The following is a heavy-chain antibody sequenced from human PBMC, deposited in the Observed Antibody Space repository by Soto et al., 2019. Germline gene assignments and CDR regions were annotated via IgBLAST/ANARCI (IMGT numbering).Heavy chain of an antibody. CDR3: ARECSGYDRLYYYYYMEV. CDR1: GYTFTSYG. CDR2: ISAYNGNT. V-gene: IGHV1-18*01. J-gene: IGHJ6*03. D-gene: IGHD5-12*01. Sequence: EASVKVSCKASGYTFTSYGISWVRQAPGQGLEWMGWISAYNGNTNYAQKLQGRVTMTTDTSTSTAYMELRSLRSDDTAVYYCARECSGYDRLYYYYYMEVWGKGTTVTVSS.